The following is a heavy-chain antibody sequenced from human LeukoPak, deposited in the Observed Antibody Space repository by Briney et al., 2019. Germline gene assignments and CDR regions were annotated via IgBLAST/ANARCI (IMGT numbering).Heavy chain of an antibody. Sequence: ASVKVSCKASGYTFTGYGISWVRQAPGQGLEWMGWINPNSGGTNYAQKFQGRVTMTRDTSISTAYMELSRLRSDDTAVYYCARDHSLRRLRETGTLSYWGQGTLVTVSS. J-gene: IGHJ4*02. CDR1: GYTFTGYG. CDR3: ARDHSLRRLRETGTLSY. D-gene: IGHD1-1*01. V-gene: IGHV1-2*02. CDR2: INPNSGGT.